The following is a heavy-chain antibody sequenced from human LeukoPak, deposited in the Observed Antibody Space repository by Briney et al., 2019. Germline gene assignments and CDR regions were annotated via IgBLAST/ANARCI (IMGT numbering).Heavy chain of an antibody. J-gene: IGHJ4*02. Sequence: SGGSLRLSCAASGFTFSSYEMNWVRQAPGKGLVWVSYISSDGGTTNYADSVKGRFTISRDNAKNTLYLQMNSLRAEDTAVYYCAMYCGSPSCYASNPRWGQGTLVTVSS. CDR2: ISSDGGTT. CDR1: GFTFSSYE. D-gene: IGHD2-2*01. V-gene: IGHV3-74*01. CDR3: AMYCGSPSCYASNPR.